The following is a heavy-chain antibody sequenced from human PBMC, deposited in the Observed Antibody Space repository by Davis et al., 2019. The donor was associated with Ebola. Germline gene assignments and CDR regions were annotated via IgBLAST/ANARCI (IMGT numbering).Heavy chain of an antibody. J-gene: IGHJ6*02. CDR3: ARIPKYYDFWSGYYNYYYYGMDV. V-gene: IGHV2-70*01. CDR2: IDWDDDK. D-gene: IGHD3-3*01. Sequence: SGPTLVKPTQTLTLTCTFSGFSLSTSGMCVSWIRQPPGKALEWLALIDWDDDKYYSTSLKTRLTISKDTSKNQVVLTMTNMDPVDTATYYCARIPKYYDFWSGYYNYYYYGMDVWGQGTTVTVSS. CDR1: GFSLSTSGMC.